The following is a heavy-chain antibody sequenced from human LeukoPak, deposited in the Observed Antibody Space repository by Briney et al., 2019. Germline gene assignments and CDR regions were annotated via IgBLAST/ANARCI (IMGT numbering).Heavy chain of an antibody. J-gene: IGHJ4*02. V-gene: IGHV3-30*18. CDR1: GFTFSSQG. D-gene: IGHD4-23*01. CDR2: ISYDGSNK. Sequence: PGRCLRLSCPTPGFTFSSQGMHWVRQPPGNGMEWVAVISYDGSNKYYADSVKGRFTISKDNSKNTLYLQMNSLRAEDTAVYYCANLDYGGNPRVDYGGQGTLVTVSS. CDR3: ANLDYGGNPRVDY.